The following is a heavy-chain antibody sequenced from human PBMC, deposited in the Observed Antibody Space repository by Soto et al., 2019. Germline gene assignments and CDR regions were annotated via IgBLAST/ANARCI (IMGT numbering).Heavy chain of an antibody. CDR2: ITFRGDYT. D-gene: IGHD1-26*01. CDR1: GFTFSSYA. J-gene: IGHJ4*02. Sequence: EVQPLESGGGLVQPGGSLRLSCAASGFTFSSYAMCWVRQAPGKGLEWLAGITFRGDYTYYADSVKGRFTLSRDNSRNRLDLQMNSLKVEDTALSFCAKLGTMGVFENWGQGTLLTVSS. CDR3: AKLGTMGVFEN. V-gene: IGHV3-23*01.